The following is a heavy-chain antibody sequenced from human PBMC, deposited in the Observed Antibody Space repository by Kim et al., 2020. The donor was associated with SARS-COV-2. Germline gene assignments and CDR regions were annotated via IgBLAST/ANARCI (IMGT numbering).Heavy chain of an antibody. V-gene: IGHV4-39*07. Sequence: SGSTYYNPSLKSRVTISVDTSKNQFSLKLSSVTAADTAVYYCARVKYFDLWGRGTLVTVSS. J-gene: IGHJ2*01. CDR3: ARVKYFDL. CDR2: SGST.